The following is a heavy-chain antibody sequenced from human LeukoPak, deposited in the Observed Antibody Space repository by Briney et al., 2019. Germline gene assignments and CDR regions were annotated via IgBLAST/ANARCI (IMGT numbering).Heavy chain of an antibody. J-gene: IGHJ5*02. CDR1: GGSFSGYY. CDR3: VRNGGNNWGKWFDP. V-gene: IGHV4-34*01. D-gene: IGHD4-23*01. CDR2: INHSGST. Sequence: SETLSLTCAVYGGSFSGYYWSWIRQPPGKGLEWIGEINHSGSTNYNPSLKSRVTISIDKSKNQFSLELNSVTAADTAVYYCVRNGGNNWGKWFDPRGQGTLVTVSS.